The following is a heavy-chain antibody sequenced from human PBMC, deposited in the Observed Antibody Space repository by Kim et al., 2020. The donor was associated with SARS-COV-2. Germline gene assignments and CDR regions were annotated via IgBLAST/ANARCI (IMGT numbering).Heavy chain of an antibody. D-gene: IGHD3-10*01. Sequence: SVKVSCKASGGTFSSYAISWVRQAPGQGLEWMGGIIPIFGTANYAQKFQGRVTITADESTSTAYMELSSLRSEDTAVYYCAGVSDADDESYYGMDVWGQGTTVTVSS. V-gene: IGHV1-69*13. J-gene: IGHJ6*02. CDR1: GGTFSSYA. CDR3: AGVSDADDESYYGMDV. CDR2: IIPIFGTA.